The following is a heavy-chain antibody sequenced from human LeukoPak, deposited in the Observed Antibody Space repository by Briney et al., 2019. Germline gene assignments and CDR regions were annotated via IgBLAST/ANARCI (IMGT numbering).Heavy chain of an antibody. Sequence: PSQTLSLTCAVSGGSISSGGYSWSWIRQPPGKGLEWIGYIYYSGSTNYNPSLKSRVTISVDTSKNQFSLKLSSVTAADTAVYYCARGAITMVRGVTNYYGMDVWGQGTTVTVSS. V-gene: IGHV4-30-4*07. CDR2: IYYSGST. CDR1: GGSISSGGYS. D-gene: IGHD3-10*01. J-gene: IGHJ6*02. CDR3: ARGAITMVRGVTNYYGMDV.